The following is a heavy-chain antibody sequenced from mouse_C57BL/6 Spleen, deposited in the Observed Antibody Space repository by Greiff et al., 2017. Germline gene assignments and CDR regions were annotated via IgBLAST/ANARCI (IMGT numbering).Heavy chain of an antibody. Sequence: EVQLQQSGPVLVKPGASVKMSCKASGYTFTDYYMNWVKQSHGKSLEWIGVINPYNGGTSYNQKFKGKATLTVDKSSSTAYMELNSLTSEDSAVYYCARRENWSFAYWGQGTLVTVSA. J-gene: IGHJ3*01. CDR1: GYTFTDYY. CDR3: ARRENWSFAY. D-gene: IGHD4-1*01. CDR2: INPYNGGT. V-gene: IGHV1-19*01.